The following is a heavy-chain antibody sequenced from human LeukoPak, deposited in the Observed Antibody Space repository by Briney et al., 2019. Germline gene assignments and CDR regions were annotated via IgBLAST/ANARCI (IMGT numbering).Heavy chain of an antibody. CDR3: ARDTYPALDFWSGYWDHDAFDI. CDR2: IIPIFGTA. D-gene: IGHD3-3*01. CDR1: GYTFRNHY. J-gene: IGHJ3*02. V-gene: IGHV1-69*06. Sequence: GASVTVSCKASGYTFRNHYIHWVRQAPRQGLAWMGGIIPIFGTANYAQKFQGRVTITADKSTSTAYMELSSLRSEDTAVYYCARDTYPALDFWSGYWDHDAFDIWGQGTMVTVSS.